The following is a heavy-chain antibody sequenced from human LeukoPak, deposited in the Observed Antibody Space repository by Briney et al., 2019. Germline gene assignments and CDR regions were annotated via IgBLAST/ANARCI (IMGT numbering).Heavy chain of an antibody. J-gene: IGHJ5*02. CDR3: AISIVGAQWDWFDP. CDR1: GITFSNSA. Sequence: PGGSLRLSCVPSGITFSNSALSWVRQAPGKGLEWVANIKQDGSEKYYVDSVKGRFTISRDNAKNSLYLQMNSLRAEDTALYHCAISIVGAQWDWFDPWGQGTLVTVSS. V-gene: IGHV3-7*03. CDR2: IKQDGSEK. D-gene: IGHD1-26*01.